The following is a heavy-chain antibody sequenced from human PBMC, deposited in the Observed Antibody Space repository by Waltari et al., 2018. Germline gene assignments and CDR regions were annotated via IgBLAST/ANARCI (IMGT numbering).Heavy chain of an antibody. J-gene: IGHJ6*03. CDR2: IYYSGST. CDR1: GGSISSYY. CDR3: ARRKRNQWGGYYYYYMDV. D-gene: IGHD3-16*01. Sequence: QVQLQESGPGLVKPSETLSLTCTVSGGSISSYYWSWIRQPPGKGLEWIGYIYYSGSTNYNPSLKSRVTISVDTSKNQFSLKLSSVTAADTAVYYCARRKRNQWGGYYYYYMDVWGKGTTVTISS. V-gene: IGHV4-59*01.